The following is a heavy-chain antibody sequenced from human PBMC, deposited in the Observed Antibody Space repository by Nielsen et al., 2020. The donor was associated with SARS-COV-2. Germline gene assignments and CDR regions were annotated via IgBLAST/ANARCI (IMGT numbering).Heavy chain of an antibody. D-gene: IGHD3-3*01. CDR1: GFTFSSYW. V-gene: IGHV3-74*01. Sequence: GGSLRLSCAASGFTFSSYWMHWVRQAPGKGLVWVSRINSDGSSTSYADSVKGRVTISRDNAKNTLYLQMNSLRAEDTAVYYCARDLPILEWLLLSYGMDVWGQGTTVTVSS. J-gene: IGHJ6*02. CDR3: ARDLPILEWLLLSYGMDV. CDR2: INSDGSST.